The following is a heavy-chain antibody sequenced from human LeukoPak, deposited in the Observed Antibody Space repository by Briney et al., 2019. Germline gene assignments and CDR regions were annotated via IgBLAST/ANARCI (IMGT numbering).Heavy chain of an antibody. V-gene: IGHV1-46*01. J-gene: IGHJ4*02. D-gene: IGHD3-22*01. CDR2: INPSGGST. CDR1: GYTFTSYY. Sequence: ASVKVSCKXSGYTFTSYYMHWVRQAPGQGLERMGIINPSGGSTSYAQKFQGRVTMTRDTSTSTVYMELSSLRSEDTAVYYCARELNADSSGYSHWGQGTLVTVSS. CDR3: ARELNADSSGYSH.